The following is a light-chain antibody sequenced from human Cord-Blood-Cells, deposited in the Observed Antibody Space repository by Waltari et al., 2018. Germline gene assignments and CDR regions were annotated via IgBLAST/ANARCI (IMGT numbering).Light chain of an antibody. CDR2: GNS. V-gene: IGLV1-40*01. Sequence: QSVLTQPPSVSGAPGQRVTISCPGSSPNTGAGYNAHWYQQLPGTAPKLLIYGNSNRPSGVPDRFSGSKSGTSASLAITGLQAEDEADYYCQSYDSSLSGSVFGGGTKLTVL. J-gene: IGLJ2*01. CDR3: QSYDSSLSGSV. CDR1: SPNTGAGYN.